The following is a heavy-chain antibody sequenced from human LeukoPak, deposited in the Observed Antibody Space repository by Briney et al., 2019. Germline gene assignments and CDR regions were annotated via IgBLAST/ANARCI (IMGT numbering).Heavy chain of an antibody. D-gene: IGHD3-22*01. J-gene: IGHJ4*02. CDR1: GYTLTKYY. CDR2: TNPSAGST. CDR3: ARDYDSSGPQKNFFDF. Sequence: ASVKVSCKASGYTLTKYYIHWVRQAPGQGLEWMGITNPSAGSTNYAQKFQGRVTLTRDTSTSTAYLEVNSLTSADTAMYYCARDYDSSGPQKNFFDFWGQGTLVTVSS. V-gene: IGHV1-46*01.